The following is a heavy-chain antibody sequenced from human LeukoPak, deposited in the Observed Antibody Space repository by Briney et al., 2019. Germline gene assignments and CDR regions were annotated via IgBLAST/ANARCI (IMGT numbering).Heavy chain of an antibody. V-gene: IGHV4-31*03. D-gene: IGHD1-1*01. J-gene: IGHJ4*02. Sequence: SETLSLTCTVSGGSISSGGYYWSWIRQHPGKGLEWIGSVYYSGSTNYSPSLQGRVIISLDTSRNQFSLKLSSVTAADTAVYYCASGDNDPLFDYWGQGALVTVSS. CDR1: GGSISSGGYY. CDR2: VYYSGST. CDR3: ASGDNDPLFDY.